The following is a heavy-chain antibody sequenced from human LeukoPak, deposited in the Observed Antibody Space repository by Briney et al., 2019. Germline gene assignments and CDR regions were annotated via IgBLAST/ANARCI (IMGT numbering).Heavy chain of an antibody. J-gene: IGHJ4*02. Sequence: SETLSLTCAVYGESFSGYYWSWIRQPPGKGLEWIGEINHSGSTNYNPSLKSRVTISVDTSKNQFSLKLSSVTAADTAVYYCARVGDYGDYVPDYWGQGTLVTVSS. V-gene: IGHV4-34*01. D-gene: IGHD4-17*01. CDR3: ARVGDYGDYVPDY. CDR1: GESFSGYY. CDR2: INHSGST.